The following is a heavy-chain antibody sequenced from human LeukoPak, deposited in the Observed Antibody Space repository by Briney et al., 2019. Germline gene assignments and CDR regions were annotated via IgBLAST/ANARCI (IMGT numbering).Heavy chain of an antibody. D-gene: IGHD2-2*01. J-gene: IGHJ4*02. Sequence: GGSLRLSCVASGFTFDDFDMHWARQAPGKGLEWVSLISWNSKTIAYADSVRGRFTISRDNAKNSLHLEMNSLRPEDTAFYYCAKEHGVVGHFDSWGRGTLVTVSS. CDR1: GFTFDDFD. CDR2: ISWNSKTI. CDR3: AKEHGVVGHFDS. V-gene: IGHV3-9*01.